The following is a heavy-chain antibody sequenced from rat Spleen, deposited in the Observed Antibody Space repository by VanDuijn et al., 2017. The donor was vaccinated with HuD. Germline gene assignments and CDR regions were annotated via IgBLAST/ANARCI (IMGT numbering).Heavy chain of an antibody. CDR2: IQNGGST. Sequence: QVQLKESGPGLVQPSQTLSLTCTVSGFSLTSYHVSWVRQPPGKGLEWMGRIQNGGSTDYNSALKSRLRISRDTSKSQVLLKMNSLQAEDTAMYFCARSAKYYYDGSYYYVHFDYWGQGVMVTVSS. J-gene: IGHJ2*01. CDR1: GFSLTSYH. CDR3: ARSAKYYYDGSYYYVHFDY. D-gene: IGHD1-12*02. V-gene: IGHV2S1*01.